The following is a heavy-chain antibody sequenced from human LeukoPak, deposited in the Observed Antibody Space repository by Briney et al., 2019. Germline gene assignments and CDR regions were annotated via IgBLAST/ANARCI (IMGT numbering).Heavy chain of an antibody. J-gene: IGHJ6*03. Sequence: GESLNISCKGAGYSITSYWIGWMRQLPGKGQELMGITYPGDADTRYNPSYEGQVTISADKSISTAYLPWSSQKASDTAMYYCAGHAPDYDFWRPQIKIYYYYYMDVWGKGTTVTVSS. D-gene: IGHD3-3*01. CDR3: AGHAPDYDFWRPQIKIYYYYYMDV. V-gene: IGHV5-51*01. CDR1: GYSITSYW. CDR2: TYPGDADT.